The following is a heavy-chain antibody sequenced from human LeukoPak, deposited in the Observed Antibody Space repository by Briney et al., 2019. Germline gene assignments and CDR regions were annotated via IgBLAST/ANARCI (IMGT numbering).Heavy chain of an antibody. CDR2: ISSSSYI. J-gene: IGHJ6*03. Sequence: GGSLRLSCAASGFTFSSYSMNWVGQAPGRGLEWVSSISSSSYIYYADSVKGRFTISRDNAKNSLYLQMNSLRAEDTAVYYCARGPNYMDVWGKGTTVTVSS. V-gene: IGHV3-21*01. CDR3: ARGPNYMDV. CDR1: GFTFSSYS.